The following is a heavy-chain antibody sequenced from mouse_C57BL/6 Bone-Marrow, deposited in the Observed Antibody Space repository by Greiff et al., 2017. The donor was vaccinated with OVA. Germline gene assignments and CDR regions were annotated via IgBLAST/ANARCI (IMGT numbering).Heavy chain of an antibody. CDR3: VRGRFAY. CDR2: IRSKSSNYAT. Sequence: DVKLVESGGGLVQPKGSLKLSCAASGFTFNTYAMHWVRPAPGKGLEWVALIRSKSSNYATYYADSVKDRFTISRDDSQSMLYLQMNNLKTEDTAMYYCVRGRFAYWGQGTLVTVSA. V-gene: IGHV10-3*01. CDR1: GFTFNTYA. J-gene: IGHJ3*01.